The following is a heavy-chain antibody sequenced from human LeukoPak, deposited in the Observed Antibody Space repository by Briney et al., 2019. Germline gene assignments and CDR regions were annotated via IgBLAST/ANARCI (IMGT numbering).Heavy chain of an antibody. D-gene: IGHD7-27*01. J-gene: IGHJ6*02. Sequence: PGGSLRLSCAASGFTFNNYWMSWVRQAPGKGLEWVANIKQDGSEIYYVDSVKGRFTISRDNTKNSVYLQMNSLRAEDTAVYYCARDPLGGPYYYYGMDVWGQGTTVTVSS. V-gene: IGHV3-7*01. CDR1: GFTFNNYW. CDR2: IKQDGSEI. CDR3: ARDPLGGPYYYYGMDV.